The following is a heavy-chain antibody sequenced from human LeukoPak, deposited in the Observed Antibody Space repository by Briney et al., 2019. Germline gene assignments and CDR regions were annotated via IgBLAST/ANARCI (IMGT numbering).Heavy chain of an antibody. CDR1: GFTFSSYG. D-gene: IGHD5-18*01. CDR2: IQYDGGNK. Sequence: GGSLRLSCAASGFTFSSYGMHWVRQALGRGLEWVAFIQYDGGNKYYADSVKGRFTISRDNSRNTVHLQMSSLRGEDTAVYSCAKDHSRGYSHGPFDFWGQGTLVTVSS. J-gene: IGHJ4*02. CDR3: AKDHSRGYSHGPFDF. V-gene: IGHV3-30*02.